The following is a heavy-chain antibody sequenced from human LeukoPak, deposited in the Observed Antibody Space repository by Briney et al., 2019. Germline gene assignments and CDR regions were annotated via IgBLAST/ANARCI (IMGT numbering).Heavy chain of an antibody. D-gene: IGHD4-17*01. CDR3: ARAPVYGDFFFDY. J-gene: IGHJ4*02. Sequence: SETLSLTCTVSGASINSYYWSWIRQPPGKGLEWIGYLYYSGSTNYNPSLKSRVAISVDTSKKQISLKLRSVTAADTAIYYCARAPVYGDFFFDYWGQGTLVTVSS. CDR1: GASINSYY. V-gene: IGHV4-59*01. CDR2: LYYSGST.